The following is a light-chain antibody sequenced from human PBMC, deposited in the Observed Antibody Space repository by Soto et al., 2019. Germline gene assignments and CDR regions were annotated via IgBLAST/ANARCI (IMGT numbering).Light chain of an antibody. Sequence: EIVMTQSPGTLFLSPGERATLSCRASQSVSPYLAWYQHKPGQAPRLLIYGASSRATGIPDRFSGSGSGTDFTLTISRLEPEDFAVYYCQQYGSSPPVTFGPGTKVDIK. V-gene: IGKV3-20*01. CDR2: GAS. CDR1: QSVSPY. J-gene: IGKJ3*01. CDR3: QQYGSSPPVT.